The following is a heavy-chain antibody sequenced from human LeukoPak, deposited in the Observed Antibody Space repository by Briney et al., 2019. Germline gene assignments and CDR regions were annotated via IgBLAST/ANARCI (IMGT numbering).Heavy chain of an antibody. CDR1: GYSFTNYD. Sequence: ASVKVSCKASGYSFTNYDINWVRQATGHGLEWMGWMNPNSGTVGYAQKFQGRVTMTRNASISAAYMELSSLTSEDAAVYYCTRGASDYWGENYFDYWGQGSLVTVSS. J-gene: IGHJ4*02. CDR3: TRGASDYWGENYFDY. D-gene: IGHD7-27*01. V-gene: IGHV1-8*01. CDR2: MNPNSGTV.